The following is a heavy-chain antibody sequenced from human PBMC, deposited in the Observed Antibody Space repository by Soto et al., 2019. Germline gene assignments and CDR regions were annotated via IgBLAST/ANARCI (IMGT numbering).Heavy chain of an antibody. D-gene: IGHD3-9*01. CDR3: AREYYDILTGYHNFDY. J-gene: IGHJ4*02. Sequence: ESGGGLVQPGGSLRLSCAASGFTVSSNYMSWVRQAPGKGLEWVSVIYSGGSTYYADSVKGRFTISRDNSKNTLYLQMNSLRAEDTAVYYCAREYYDILTGYHNFDYWGQGTLVTVSS. V-gene: IGHV3-66*01. CDR1: GFTVSSNY. CDR2: IYSGGST.